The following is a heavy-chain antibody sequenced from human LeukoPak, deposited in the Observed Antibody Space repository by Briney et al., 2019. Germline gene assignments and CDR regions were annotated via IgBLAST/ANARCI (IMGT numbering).Heavy chain of an antibody. J-gene: IGHJ4*02. CDR3: ARDGGYCSSTSCYARD. D-gene: IGHD2-2*01. Sequence: GGSLRLSCAASGFTFSSYSMNWVRQAPGKGLEWVSSISSSSSYIYYADSVKGRFTISRDNAKNSLYLQMNSLRAEDTAVYYCARDGGYCSSTSCYARDWGQGTLVTVSS. CDR2: ISSSSSYI. CDR1: GFTFSSYS. V-gene: IGHV3-21*01.